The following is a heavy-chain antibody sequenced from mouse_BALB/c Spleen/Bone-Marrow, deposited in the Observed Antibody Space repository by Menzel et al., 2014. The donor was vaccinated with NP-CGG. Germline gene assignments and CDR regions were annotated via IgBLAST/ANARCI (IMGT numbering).Heavy chain of an antibody. V-gene: IGHV1-9*01. CDR1: GYTFSNYW. Sequence: QVQLKESGAELMKPGASVKISCMATGYTFSNYWIEWVKQRPGHGLEWIGEILSGSGSTDYNENFKGKATFTADTSSNTAYMQLSSLTSADSAVYYCARVIYWYLDVWGAGTTVTVSS. J-gene: IGHJ1*01. CDR3: ARVIYWYLDV. CDR2: ILSGSGST.